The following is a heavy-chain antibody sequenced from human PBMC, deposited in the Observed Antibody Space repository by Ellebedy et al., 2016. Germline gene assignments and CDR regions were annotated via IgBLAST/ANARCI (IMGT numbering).Heavy chain of an antibody. CDR2: MNPNSGNT. CDR1: GYTFTSYG. D-gene: IGHD1-26*01. V-gene: IGHV1-8*02. J-gene: IGHJ3*02. Sequence: ASVKISCXASGYTFTSYGISWVRQATGQGLEWMGWMNPNSGNTGYAQKFQGRVTMTRNTSISTAYMELRSLRSDDTAVYYCARWGRVNDAFDIWGQGTMVTVSS. CDR3: ARWGRVNDAFDI.